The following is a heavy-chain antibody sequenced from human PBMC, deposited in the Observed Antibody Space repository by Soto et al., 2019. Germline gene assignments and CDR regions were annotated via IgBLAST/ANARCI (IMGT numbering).Heavy chain of an antibody. V-gene: IGHV4-61*01. D-gene: IGHD1-7*01. J-gene: IGHJ5*01. Sequence: SEHLPHTWTVSGGSVRSGSYNLFWIRQPPGKGLEWIGYIYYSGSTNYNPSLKSRATISVDTSKNQFSLKLSSVTAADTAVYYFARHPPRTNCFASWA. CDR2: IYYSGST. CDR1: GGSVRSGSYN. CDR3: ARHPPRTNCFAS.